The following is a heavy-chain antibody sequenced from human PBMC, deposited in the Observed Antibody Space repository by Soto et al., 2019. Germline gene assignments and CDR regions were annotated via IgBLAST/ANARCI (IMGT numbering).Heavy chain of an antibody. V-gene: IGHV1-69*18. J-gene: IGHJ4*02. CDR1: GGTFTSNA. CDR2: VLPVFGTT. Sequence: QVQLVQSGAEVKKPGSSVKVSCKASGGTFTSNAISWVRQAPGQGLEWMGTVLPVFGTTNYAPKFRGRLTITADDSSSTAYMELRSLKSEDTAVYYCARDRALRGLDYWGQGTLVTVSS. D-gene: IGHD3-10*01. CDR3: ARDRALRGLDY.